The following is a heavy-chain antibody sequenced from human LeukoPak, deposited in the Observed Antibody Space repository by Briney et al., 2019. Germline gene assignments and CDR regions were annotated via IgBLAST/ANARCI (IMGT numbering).Heavy chain of an antibody. CDR2: INHSGST. V-gene: IGHV4-34*01. CDR3: ARSSSRGYDY. CDR1: GGSFSGYY. J-gene: IGHJ4*02. Sequence: SETLSLICAVYGGSFSGYYWSWIRQPPGKGLEWIGEINHSGSTNYNPSLKSRVTISVDTSKNQFSLKLSSVTAADTAVYYCARSSSRGYDYWGQGTLVTVSS. D-gene: IGHD6-6*01.